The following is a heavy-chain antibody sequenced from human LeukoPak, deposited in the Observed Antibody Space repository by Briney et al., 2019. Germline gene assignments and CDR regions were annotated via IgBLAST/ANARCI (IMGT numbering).Heavy chain of an antibody. V-gene: IGHV4-34*01. D-gene: IGHD3-16*02. J-gene: IGHJ5*02. CDR2: INHSGST. CDR3: ARQYDYVWGSYRFRVQNWFDP. Sequence: SETLSLTCAVYGGSFSGYYWSWIRQPPGKGLEWIGEINHSGSTYYNPSLKSRVTISVDTSKNQFSLKLSSVTAADTAVYYCARQYDYVWGSYRFRVQNWFDPWGQGTLVTVSS. CDR1: GGSFSGYY.